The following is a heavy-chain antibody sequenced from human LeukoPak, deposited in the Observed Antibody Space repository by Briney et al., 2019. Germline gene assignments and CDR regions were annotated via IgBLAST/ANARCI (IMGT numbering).Heavy chain of an antibody. J-gene: IGHJ3*02. CDR1: GGSISSYY. CDR3: ARLNYYDSSGYYGAFDI. CDR2: IYTSGGT. D-gene: IGHD3-22*01. V-gene: IGHV4-4*09. Sequence: PSETLSLTCTVSGGSISSYYWSWIRQPPGKGLEWIGYIYTSGGTNYNPSLKSRVIISVDTSKNQFSLKLSSVTAADTAVYYCARLNYYDSSGYYGAFDIWGQGTMVAVSS.